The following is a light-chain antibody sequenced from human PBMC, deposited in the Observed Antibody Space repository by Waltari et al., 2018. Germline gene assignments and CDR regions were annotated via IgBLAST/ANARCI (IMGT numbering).Light chain of an antibody. CDR2: DAS. J-gene: IGKJ1*01. CDR3: LXHNSXXXT. Sequence: DIQMTQSPSSLSASVGDRVTITCRASQGIRNALGWYQQKPGKAPKRLIYDASSLQSGXXSXXXGSGSGTXFXLTISXXXPXDFATYYXLXHNSXXXTXGQGTKXEXK. V-gene: IGKV1-17*01. CDR1: QGIRNA.